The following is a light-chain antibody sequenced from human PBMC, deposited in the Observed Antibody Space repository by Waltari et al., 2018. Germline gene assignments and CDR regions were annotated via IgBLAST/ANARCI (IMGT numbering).Light chain of an antibody. V-gene: IGLV2-8*01. CDR3: CSYAGSSKSV. CDR2: DVS. CDR1: SGDVGSYNY. Sequence: QSALTQPPSASGSPGQSVTISCTGTSGDVGSYNYVSCYQPEPGKGTKLIIYDVSKRPSGVPYLFSVSTAGNTASWTVSVLQAEDEADYYCCSYAGSSKSVVGGGTKLTAL. J-gene: IGLJ3*02.